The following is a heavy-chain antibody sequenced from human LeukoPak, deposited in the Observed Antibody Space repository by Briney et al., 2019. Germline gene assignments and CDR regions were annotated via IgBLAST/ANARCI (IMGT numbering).Heavy chain of an antibody. V-gene: IGHV5-51*01. Sequence: GESLKISCKGSGYIFTSYWIAWVRQMPGKGLEWMGIIYPGDSDTRYSPSFQGQVTISADKSISTAYLQWSSLKASDTAMYYCARRSGSFQADYNFDYWGQGTLVTVSS. CDR1: GYIFTSYW. CDR2: IYPGDSDT. J-gene: IGHJ4*02. D-gene: IGHD1-26*01. CDR3: ARRSGSFQADYNFDY.